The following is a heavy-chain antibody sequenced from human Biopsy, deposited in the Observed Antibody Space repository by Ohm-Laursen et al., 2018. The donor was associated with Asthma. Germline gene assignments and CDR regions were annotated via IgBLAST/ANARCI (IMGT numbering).Heavy chain of an antibody. D-gene: IGHD2-8*02. Sequence: SLRLSCTASGLVFSTFGLHWVRQAPGKGLAWVSFISYDGNVAYYADSETGRFSISRDNSANTLFLDVSDLRDDDTAVYYCATDFPGTGGRCYLDYWGQGAQVTVSS. CDR2: ISYDGNVA. J-gene: IGHJ4*03. V-gene: IGHV3-30*03. CDR1: GLVFSTFG. CDR3: ATDFPGTGGRCYLDY.